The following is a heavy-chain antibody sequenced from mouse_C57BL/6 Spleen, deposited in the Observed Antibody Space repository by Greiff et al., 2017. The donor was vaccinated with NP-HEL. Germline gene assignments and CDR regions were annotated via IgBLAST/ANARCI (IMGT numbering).Heavy chain of an antibody. V-gene: IGHV1-9*01. D-gene: IGHD1-1*01. CDR1: GYTFTGYW. J-gene: IGHJ1*03. CDR2: ILPGSGST. CDR3: ARSDYYYGSSYVNWYFDV. Sequence: VQLQQSGAELMKPGASVKLSCKATGYTFTGYWIEWVKQRPGHGLEWIGEILPGSGSTNYNEKFKGKATFTADTSSNTAYMQLSSLTTEDSAIYYCARSDYYYGSSYVNWYFDVWGTGTTVTVSS.